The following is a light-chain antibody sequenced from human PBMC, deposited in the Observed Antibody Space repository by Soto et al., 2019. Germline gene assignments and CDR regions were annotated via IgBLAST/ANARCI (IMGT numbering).Light chain of an antibody. CDR2: AAS. CDR3: QQSYSTPPIT. J-gene: IGKJ5*01. V-gene: IGKV1-39*01. CDR1: QSISTY. Sequence: DIQMTQSPSSLSASVGDRFTITCLSSQSISTYLHWYQQKPGKAPNLLIYAASTLQSGVPSRFSGSGSGTDFTLTISSLQPEDFATYYCQQSYSTPPITFGQGTRLEIK.